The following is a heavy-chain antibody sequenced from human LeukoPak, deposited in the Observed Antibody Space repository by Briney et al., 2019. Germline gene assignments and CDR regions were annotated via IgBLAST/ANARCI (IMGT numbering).Heavy chain of an antibody. CDR1: GYSISSGYY. V-gene: IGHV4-38-2*01. Sequence: PSETLSLTCAVSGYSISSGYYWGWIRQPPGKGLEWIGSIYHSGSTYYNPSLKSRVTISVDTSKNQFSLKLSSVTAADTAVYYCARVSHFYGSGSWDWGQGTLVTVSS. J-gene: IGHJ4*02. CDR3: ARVSHFYGSGSWD. CDR2: IYHSGST. D-gene: IGHD3-10*01.